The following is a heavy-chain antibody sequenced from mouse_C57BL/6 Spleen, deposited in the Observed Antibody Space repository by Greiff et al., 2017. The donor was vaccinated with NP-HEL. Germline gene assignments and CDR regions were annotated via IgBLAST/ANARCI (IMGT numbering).Heavy chain of an antibody. CDR2: IDPETGGP. Sequence: QVQLQQSGAELVRPGASVTLSCKASGYTFTDYEMHWVKQTPVHGLEWIGAIDPETGGPAYNQKFKGKAILTADKSSSTAYMELRSLTSEDSAVYYCTSYYSNFNYFDDWGQGTTLTVSS. D-gene: IGHD2-5*01. CDR1: GYTFTDYE. J-gene: IGHJ2*01. V-gene: IGHV1-15*01. CDR3: TSYYSNFNYFDD.